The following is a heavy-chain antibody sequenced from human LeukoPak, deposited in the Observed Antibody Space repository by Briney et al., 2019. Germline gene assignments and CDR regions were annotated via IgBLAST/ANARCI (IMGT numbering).Heavy chain of an antibody. V-gene: IGHV3-7*01. CDR1: GFTFSSYW. CDR3: AKGSVGDSSGYYYRGLLSHALCDY. J-gene: IGHJ4*02. D-gene: IGHD3-22*01. Sequence: TGGSLRLSCAASGFTFSSYWMSWVRQAPGKGLEWVANIKQDGSEKYYVDSVKGRFTISRDNSKDTLYLQMNSLRAEDTAVYYCAKGSVGDSSGYYYRGLLSHALCDYWGQGTLVTVSS. CDR2: IKQDGSEK.